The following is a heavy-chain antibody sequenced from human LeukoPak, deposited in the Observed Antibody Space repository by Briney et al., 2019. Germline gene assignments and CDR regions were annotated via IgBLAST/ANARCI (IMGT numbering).Heavy chain of an antibody. Sequence: GESLKISCKGSGYGFPNYWIGWVRQMPGKGLEWMGIIYPDDSDTRYSPSFQGQVTISADKSISTAYLQWSSLQASDTAMYYCALAETSTSEIDYWGQGTLVTVSS. V-gene: IGHV5-51*01. CDR2: IYPDDSDT. J-gene: IGHJ4*02. CDR3: ALAETSTSEIDY. D-gene: IGHD6-6*01. CDR1: GYGFPNYW.